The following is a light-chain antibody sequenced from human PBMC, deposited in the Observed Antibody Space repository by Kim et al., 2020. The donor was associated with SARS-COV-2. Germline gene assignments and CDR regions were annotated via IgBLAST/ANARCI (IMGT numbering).Light chain of an antibody. V-gene: IGKV1-39*01. Sequence: AASVGDRVTLSCRASQSISRYLNWYQLKPGKAPQLLIFAASNLQSGVPSRFSGSGSGTDFTLTISGLHPEDFATYYCQQSYIDPGFGQGTKVDIK. CDR1: QSISRY. CDR3: QQSYIDPG. J-gene: IGKJ1*01. CDR2: AAS.